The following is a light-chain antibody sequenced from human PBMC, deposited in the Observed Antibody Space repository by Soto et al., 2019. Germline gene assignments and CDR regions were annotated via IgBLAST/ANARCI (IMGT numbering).Light chain of an antibody. J-gene: IGKJ1*01. Sequence: DIQMTQSPSFVSASVGDRVTISCRASQGITSWLAWYQQKPGKAPKLLIYAASTLQGGVPSRFSGSGSGTDFTLTISSLQAEDVAVYYCQQYYSTPRTFGQGTKVDIK. CDR3: QQYYSTPRT. CDR2: AAS. CDR1: QGITSW. V-gene: IGKV1-12*01.